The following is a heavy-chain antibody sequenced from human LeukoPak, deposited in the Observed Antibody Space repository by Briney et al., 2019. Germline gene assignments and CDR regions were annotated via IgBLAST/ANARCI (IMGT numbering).Heavy chain of an antibody. CDR2: INHSGST. D-gene: IGHD2-15*01. CDR3: AGNPATGHFDY. V-gene: IGHV4-34*01. J-gene: IGHJ4*02. CDR1: GGSFSGYY. Sequence: PSETLSLTCAVYGGSFSGYYWSWIRQPPGKGLEWIGEINHSGSTNYNPSLKSRVTISVDTSKNQFSLKLSSVTAADTAVYYCAGNPATGHFDYWGQGTLVTVSS.